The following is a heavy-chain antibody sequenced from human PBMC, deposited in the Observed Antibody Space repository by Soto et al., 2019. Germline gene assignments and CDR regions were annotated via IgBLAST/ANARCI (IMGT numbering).Heavy chain of an antibody. CDR3: ARDGYWNGLDY. Sequence: SETLSLTCTVSGGSISSGGYYWSWIRQHPGKGLEWIGYIYYSGSTYYNPSLKSRVTISVDTSKNQFSLKLSSVTAAATAVYYCARDGYWNGLDYWGQGTLVTVSS. J-gene: IGHJ4*02. CDR2: IYYSGST. D-gene: IGHD1-1*01. V-gene: IGHV4-31*03. CDR1: GGSISSGGYY.